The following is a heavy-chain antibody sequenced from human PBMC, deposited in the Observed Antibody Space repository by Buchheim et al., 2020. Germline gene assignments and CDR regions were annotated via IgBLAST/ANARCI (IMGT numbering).Heavy chain of an antibody. CDR2: STTSGTTV. D-gene: IGHD3-10*01. J-gene: IGHJ4*02. CDR1: GFTFSDYY. V-gene: IGHV3-11*01. CDR3: ARVWGSESYRWVFDY. Sequence: QVQLVESGGGLVKPGGSLRLSCAASGFTFSDYYMSWIRQAPGKGLQWISYSTTSGTTVDYADSVKGRFTVSRDNTKNSLYLQMNNLRGEDTAVYYCARVWGSESYRWVFDYWGQGT.